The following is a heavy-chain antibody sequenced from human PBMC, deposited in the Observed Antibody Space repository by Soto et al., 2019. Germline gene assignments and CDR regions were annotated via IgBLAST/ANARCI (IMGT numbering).Heavy chain of an antibody. Sequence: QMQLVQSGPEVKKPGTSVKVSCRASGFTFTSSAVQWVRQARGQRLEWMGWIVVGSGDINDAQKFQERVTFTRDMSTATAYMELSSLRSEDTAVYYCAADHTLAAEYYYFAMDVWGHGTTVTVSS. V-gene: IGHV1-58*01. J-gene: IGHJ6*02. D-gene: IGHD6-25*01. CDR3: AADHTLAAEYYYFAMDV. CDR2: IVVGSGDI. CDR1: GFTFTSSA.